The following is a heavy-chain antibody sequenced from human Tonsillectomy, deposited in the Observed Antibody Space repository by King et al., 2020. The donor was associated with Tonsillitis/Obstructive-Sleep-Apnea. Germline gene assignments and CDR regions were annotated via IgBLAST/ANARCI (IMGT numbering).Heavy chain of an antibody. Sequence: VQLQESGPGLVKPSETLSLTCTVSGGSISSYYWSWIRQPPGKGLEWIGYIYYSGSTNYNPSLKSRVTISVDTSKNQFSLKLSSVTAADTAGYYCARMEYRAGNAFDIWGQGTMVTVSS. V-gene: IGHV4-59*01. D-gene: IGHD2/OR15-2a*01. CDR1: GGSISSYY. J-gene: IGHJ3*02. CDR3: ARMEYRAGNAFDI. CDR2: IYYSGST.